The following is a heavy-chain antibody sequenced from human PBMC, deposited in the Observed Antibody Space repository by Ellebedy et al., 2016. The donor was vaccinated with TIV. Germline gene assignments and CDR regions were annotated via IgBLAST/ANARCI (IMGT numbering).Heavy chain of an antibody. V-gene: IGHV4-4*02. CDR3: ARSSGYFSLDY. J-gene: IGHJ4*02. CDR1: GGSITTVTY. D-gene: IGHD3-22*01. CDR2: ISHSGDT. Sequence: SETLSLTXAVSGGSITTVTYWSWVRQPPGAGLEWIGEISHSGDTKYNPSLKTRVTISIDKSKNQFSLRLNSVTAADTAVYYCARSSGYFSLDYWGQGTLVTVSS.